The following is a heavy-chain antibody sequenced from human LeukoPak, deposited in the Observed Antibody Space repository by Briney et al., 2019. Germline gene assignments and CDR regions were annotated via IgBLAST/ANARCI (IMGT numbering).Heavy chain of an antibody. CDR1: GFTFSSYA. CDR2: ISGSGGST. D-gene: IGHD3-22*01. Sequence: GALRLSCAASGFTFSSYAMSWVRQAPGKGLEWVSAISGSGGSTYYADSVKGRFTISRDNAKNSLYLQMNSLRAEDTAVYYCARDSTYYYDSSGYYYGWFDPWGQGTLVTVSS. CDR3: ARDSTYYYDSSGYYYGWFDP. J-gene: IGHJ5*02. V-gene: IGHV3-23*01.